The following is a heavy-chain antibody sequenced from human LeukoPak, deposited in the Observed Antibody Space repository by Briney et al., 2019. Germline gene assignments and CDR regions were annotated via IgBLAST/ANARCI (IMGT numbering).Heavy chain of an antibody. V-gene: IGHV6-1*01. J-gene: IGHJ3*01. D-gene: IGHD5-24*01. CDR2: TYYRSKWYN. CDR1: GDSVSGNSTA. Sequence: PSETLSLTCAISGDSVSGNSTAYNWIRQSPSRGLEWLGRTYYRSKWYNDYAVSVKSRITINPDTSKNQLSLQLNPVTPDDTAVYYCARGGQGDGYSADEAFDFWGQGTMVTVSS. CDR3: ARGGQGDGYSADEAFDF.